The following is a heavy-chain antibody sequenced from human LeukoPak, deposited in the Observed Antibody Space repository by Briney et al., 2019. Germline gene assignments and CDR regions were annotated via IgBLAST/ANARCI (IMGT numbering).Heavy chain of an antibody. CDR1: GFTFSIYW. V-gene: IGHV3-7*01. Sequence: GGSLRLSCAASGFTFSIYWMSWVRQAPGKGLEGVANIKQDGSEKYYVDSVKGRFTISRDNAKNSLYLQMNRLRAEDTAVYYCARDSPYSSCDYWGQGTLVTVSS. CDR3: ARDSPYSSCDY. D-gene: IGHD6-6*01. J-gene: IGHJ4*02. CDR2: IKQDGSEK.